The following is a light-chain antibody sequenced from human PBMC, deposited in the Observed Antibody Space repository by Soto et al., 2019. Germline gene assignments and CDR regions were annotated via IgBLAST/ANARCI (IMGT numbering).Light chain of an antibody. J-gene: IGLJ3*02. V-gene: IGLV1-44*01. CDR2: SND. CDR1: TSNIGSNT. CDR3: AIWDVTLSAWV. Sequence: QSVLTQPPSASGTPGQRVTISCSGTTSNIGSNTVSWYHHLPGTAPKLLIYSNDQRPSGVPDRFSGSKSGTSASLAISGLRSEDEADYYCAIWDVTLSAWVFGGGTKVTVL.